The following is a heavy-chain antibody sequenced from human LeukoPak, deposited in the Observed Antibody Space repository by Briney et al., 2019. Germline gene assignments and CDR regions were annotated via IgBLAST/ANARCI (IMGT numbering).Heavy chain of an antibody. Sequence: SETLSLTCAVYGGSFSDYFWSWIRQPPGKGLEWIGEFTRIGTINYNPSLKSRITISVDTSKNQFSLKLSSVTAADTAVYYCAXIXGXXSDFDYXGQGTLVTVSS. D-gene: IGHD4-17*01. CDR2: FTRIGTI. J-gene: IGHJ4*02. CDR1: GGSFSDYF. CDR3: AXIXGXXSDFDY. V-gene: IGHV4-34*01.